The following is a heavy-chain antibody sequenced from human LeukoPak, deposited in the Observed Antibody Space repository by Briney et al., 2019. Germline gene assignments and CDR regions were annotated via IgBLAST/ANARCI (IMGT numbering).Heavy chain of an antibody. CDR3: ARDHCTSSGCYEDYYYGMDV. CDR2: INPNSGGT. Sequence: ASVKVSCKASGYTFTDYYMHWVRQAPGQGLEWMGWINPNSGGTNYAQKFQGRVTMTRDTSISTAYMDLTRLRSDDTAVYHCARDHCTSSGCYEDYYYGMDVWGQGTTVTVSS. CDR1: GYTFTDYY. D-gene: IGHD2-2*01. J-gene: IGHJ6*02. V-gene: IGHV1-2*02.